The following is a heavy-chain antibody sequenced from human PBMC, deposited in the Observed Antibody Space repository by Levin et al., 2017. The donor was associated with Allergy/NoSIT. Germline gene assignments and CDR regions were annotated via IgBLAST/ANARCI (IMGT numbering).Heavy chain of an antibody. CDR2: ISGSGAST. CDR3: AKLSCSSTSCNSPPRNWFDP. V-gene: IGHV3-23*01. Sequence: LTCAASGFTFSSYAMSWVRQAPGKGLEWVSAISGSGASTYYADSVKGRFTISRDNFKNTLYLQMNSLRAEDTALYYCAKLSCSSTSCNSPPRNWFDPWGQGTLVTVSS. D-gene: IGHD2-2*01. CDR1: GFTFSSYA. J-gene: IGHJ5*02.